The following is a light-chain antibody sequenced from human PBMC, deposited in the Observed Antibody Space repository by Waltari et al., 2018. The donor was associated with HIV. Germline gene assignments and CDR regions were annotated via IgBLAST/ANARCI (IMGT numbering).Light chain of an antibody. J-gene: IGLJ3*02. CDR2: DVS. CDR3: CSYAGSYTWV. V-gene: IGLV2-11*01. CDR1: SSDVGGYKY. Sequence: QSALTQPRSVSGSPGQPLTISCIGTSSDVGGYKYVAWYQQHPGKAPKLIIYDVSKRPSGVPDRFSGSKSGNTASLTISGLQAEDEADYYCCSYAGSYTWVFGGGTKLTVL.